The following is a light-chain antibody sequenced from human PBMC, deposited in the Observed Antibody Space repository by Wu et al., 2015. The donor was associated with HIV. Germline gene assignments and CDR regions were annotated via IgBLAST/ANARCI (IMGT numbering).Light chain of an antibody. CDR3: QQRSNWPLIT. V-gene: IGKV3-11*01. CDR1: QILGRF. Sequence: EIVLTQSPVTLSLSPGERATLSCRANQILGRFLAWYQQKPGQSPRLLIYDTSTRATGIPARFSGSASGTDYTLTISSPEPEDFAVYYCQQRSNWPLITFGQGTRLEIK. CDR2: DTS. J-gene: IGKJ5*01.